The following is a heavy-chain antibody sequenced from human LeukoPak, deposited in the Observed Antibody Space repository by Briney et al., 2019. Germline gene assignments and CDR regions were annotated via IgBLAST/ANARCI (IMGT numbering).Heavy chain of an antibody. Sequence: SETLSLTCTVSGGSISSSSYYWGWSRQPPGKGLEWSGSSYYSGSTYYNPSLKSRVTISVDTSKNQFSLKLSSVTAADTAVYYCARQVGEAFGGVIVPGAFDIWGQGTMVTVSS. CDR2: SYYSGST. D-gene: IGHD3-16*02. V-gene: IGHV4-39*07. J-gene: IGHJ3*02. CDR1: GGSISSSSYY. CDR3: ARQVGEAFGGVIVPGAFDI.